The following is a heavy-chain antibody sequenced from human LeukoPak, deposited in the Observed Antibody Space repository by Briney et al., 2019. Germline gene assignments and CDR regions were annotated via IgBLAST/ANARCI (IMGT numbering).Heavy chain of an antibody. CDR3: ARENTWYYDFWSGYPHDGMDV. Sequence: GGSLRLSCAASGFTFSTYSMNWVRQAPGKGLEWVSSISSNNRYIYYADSVKGRFTISRDNAKNSLYLQMNSLRAEDTAVYYCARENTWYYDFWSGYPHDGMDVWGQGTTVTVSS. CDR1: GFTFSTYS. CDR2: ISSNNRYI. V-gene: IGHV3-21*01. J-gene: IGHJ6*02. D-gene: IGHD3-3*01.